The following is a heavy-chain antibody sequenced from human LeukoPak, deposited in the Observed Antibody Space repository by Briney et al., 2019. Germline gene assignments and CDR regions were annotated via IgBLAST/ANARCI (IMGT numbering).Heavy chain of an antibody. CDR3: ASFGTGRTHYYYMDV. CDR1: GGSFSGYY. J-gene: IGHJ6*03. Sequence: PSETLSLTCAVYGGSFSGYYWSWIRQPPGKGLEWIGEINHSGSTNYNPSLKSRVTISVDTSKNQFSLKLSSVTAADTAVYYCASFGTGRTHYYYMDVWGKGTTVTDSS. D-gene: IGHD1-7*01. CDR2: INHSGST. V-gene: IGHV4-34*01.